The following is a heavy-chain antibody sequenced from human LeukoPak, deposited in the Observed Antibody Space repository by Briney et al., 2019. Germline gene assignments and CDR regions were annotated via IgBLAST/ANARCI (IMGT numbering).Heavy chain of an antibody. D-gene: IGHD3-16*01. J-gene: IGHJ5*02. CDR2: ISGSGGST. Sequence: GGSLRLSCAASGFTVSSNYMSWVRQAPGKGLEWVSAISGSGGSTYYADSVKGRFTNSRDNSKNTLYLQMNSLRAEDTAVYYCAKEDKITLRFDPWGQGTLVTVSS. V-gene: IGHV3-23*01. CDR3: AKEDKITLRFDP. CDR1: GFTVSSNY.